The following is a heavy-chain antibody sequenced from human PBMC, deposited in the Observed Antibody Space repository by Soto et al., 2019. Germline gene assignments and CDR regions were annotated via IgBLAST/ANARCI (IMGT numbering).Heavy chain of an antibody. V-gene: IGHV1-8*01. CDR3: ASSFNSSGYHDY. D-gene: IGHD3-22*01. Sequence: ASVKVSCKASGYTFTSYDINWVRQATGQGLEWMGWMNPNSGNTGYAQKFQGRVTMTRNTSISTAYMELSSLRSEDTAVYYCASSFNSSGYHDYWGQGTLVTVSS. CDR2: MNPNSGNT. J-gene: IGHJ4*02. CDR1: GYTFTSYD.